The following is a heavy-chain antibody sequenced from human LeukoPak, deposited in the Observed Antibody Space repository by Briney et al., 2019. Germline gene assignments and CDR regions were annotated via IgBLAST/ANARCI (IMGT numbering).Heavy chain of an antibody. J-gene: IGHJ4*02. Sequence: GGSLRLSCATSGFIFSDYFMDWVRQAPGKGLEWVSAISGSGGSTYYADSVKGRFTISRDNSKNTLYLQMNSLRAEDTAVYYCAKGDYYDSPLDYWGQGTLVTVSS. V-gene: IGHV3-23*01. CDR3: AKGDYYDSPLDY. CDR1: GFIFSDYF. CDR2: ISGSGGST. D-gene: IGHD3-22*01.